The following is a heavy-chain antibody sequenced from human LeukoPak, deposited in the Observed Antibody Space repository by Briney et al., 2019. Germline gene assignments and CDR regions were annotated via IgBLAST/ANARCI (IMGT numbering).Heavy chain of an antibody. V-gene: IGHV4-59*01. CDR1: GGSISSYY. D-gene: IGHD3-10*01. CDR2: IYYSGST. CDR3: ARGGYYYGSGSYKGFDY. Sequence: SETLSLTCTVSGGSISSYYWSWIRQPPGKGLQGIGYIYYSGSTNYNPSLKSRVTISVDTSKNQFSLKLSSVTAADTAVYYCARGGYYYGSGSYKGFDYWGQGTLVTVS. J-gene: IGHJ4*02.